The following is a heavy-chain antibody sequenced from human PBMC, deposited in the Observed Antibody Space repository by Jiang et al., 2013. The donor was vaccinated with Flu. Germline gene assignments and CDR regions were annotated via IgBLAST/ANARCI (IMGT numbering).Heavy chain of an antibody. J-gene: IGHJ4*02. D-gene: IGHD3-10*01. V-gene: IGHV4-59*01. CDR3: AREPYYYGSGGRPYYFDY. Sequence: PGKGLQWIGYIYYSGSTNYNPSFKSRVTISVDTSKNQFSLRLNSVTAADTAVYYCAREPYYYGSGGRPYYFDYWGQGTLVTVSS. CDR2: IYYSGST.